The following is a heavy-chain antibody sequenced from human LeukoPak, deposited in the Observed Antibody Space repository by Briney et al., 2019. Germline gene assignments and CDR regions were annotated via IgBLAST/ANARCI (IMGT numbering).Heavy chain of an antibody. J-gene: IGHJ4*02. CDR3: ARDYDGNLEY. CDR2: IDSDGSGT. CDR1: GLTLSGYW. V-gene: IGHV3-74*01. D-gene: IGHD4-23*01. Sequence: PGGSLRLSCSASGLTLSGYWMHWVRQIPGKGLVWVSRIDSDGSGTSYADSVKGRFTISRDDAKNSLYLQMNSLRAEDTAVYYCARDYDGNLEYWGQGTPVTVSS.